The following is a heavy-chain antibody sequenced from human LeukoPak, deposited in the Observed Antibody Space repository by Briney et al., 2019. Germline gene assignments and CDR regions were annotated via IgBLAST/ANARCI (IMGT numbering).Heavy chain of an antibody. J-gene: IGHJ6*02. CDR2: ISGSGGST. V-gene: IGHV3-23*01. D-gene: IGHD5-18*01. CDR3: AKDSLQLGDRYCYSLDYGWDV. CDR1: GFTFSSYA. Sequence: PGGSLRLSCAASGFTFSSYAMSWVRQAPGKGLEWVSAISGSGGSTYYADSVKGRFTISRDNSKNTLYLQMNSLRAENTAVYYCAKDSLQLGDRYCYSLDYGWDVWGQGTTVTVSS.